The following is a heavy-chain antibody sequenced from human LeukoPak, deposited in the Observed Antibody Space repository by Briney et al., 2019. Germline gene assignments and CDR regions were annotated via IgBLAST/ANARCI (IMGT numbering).Heavy chain of an antibody. CDR3: ARDVDYAFDY. CDR1: GFTFSTYS. V-gene: IGHV3-48*02. J-gene: IGHJ4*02. Sequence: GGSLRLSCAASGFTFSTYSMNCVRQAPGKGLEWVSYISSISDTIDYADSVKGRFAISRDNAKKSLYLQMNSLRDEDTAVYCCARDVDYAFDYWGQGTLVTVSS. D-gene: IGHD4-17*01. CDR2: ISSISDTI.